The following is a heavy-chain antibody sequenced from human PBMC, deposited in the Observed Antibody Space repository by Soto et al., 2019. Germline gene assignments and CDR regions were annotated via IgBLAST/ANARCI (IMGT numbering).Heavy chain of an antibody. CDR3: ARRASYYYDSSGYYSFDY. V-gene: IGHV1-46*01. CDR1: GYTFTSYY. CDR2: INPSGGST. D-gene: IGHD3-22*01. Sequence: ASVKVSCKASGYTFTSYYMHWVRQAPGQGLEWMGIINPSGGSTSYAQKFQGRVTMTRDTSTSTVYMELSSLRSEDTAVYYCARRASYYYDSSGYYSFDYWGQGTLVTVS. J-gene: IGHJ4*02.